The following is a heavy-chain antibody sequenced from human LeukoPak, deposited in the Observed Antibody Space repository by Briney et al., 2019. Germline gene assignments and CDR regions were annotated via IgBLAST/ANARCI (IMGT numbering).Heavy chain of an antibody. J-gene: IGHJ3*02. CDR2: RSYDGSNK. D-gene: IGHD6-25*01. CDR1: GFTFSSYG. CDR3: AKLTNPRAPIAAADGHDAFDI. V-gene: IGHV3-30*18. Sequence: PGGSLRLSCAASGFTFSSYGMHWVRQAPGKGLEWVAVRSYDGSNKYYADSVKGRFTISRDNSKNTLYLQMNSLRAEDTAVYYYAKLTNPRAPIAAADGHDAFDIWGQGTMVTVSS.